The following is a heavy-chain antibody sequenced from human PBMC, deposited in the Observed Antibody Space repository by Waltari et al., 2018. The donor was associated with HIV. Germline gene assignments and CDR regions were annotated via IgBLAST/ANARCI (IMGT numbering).Heavy chain of an antibody. D-gene: IGHD3-10*01. J-gene: IGHJ4*02. CDR2: SNPNRGGT. V-gene: IGHV1-2*06. CDR3: ARDTEIYYAPLGY. CDR1: GYTFTGYS. Sequence: QVQLVQSGAEVTKPGASVKVSCTASGYTFTGYSIHWLRQAPGHGLEWMGRSNPNRGGTSDAQKVQGRGTMTRDTSISTAYMELSRLRSDDTAVYYCARDTEIYYAPLGYWGQGTLVTVSS.